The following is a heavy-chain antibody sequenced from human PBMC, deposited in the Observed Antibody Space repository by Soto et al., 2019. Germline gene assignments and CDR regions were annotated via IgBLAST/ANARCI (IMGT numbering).Heavy chain of an antibody. Sequence: GGSLRLSCAASGFTFSAYNVNWVRQAPGKGLEWISYTSGSGTTIYYADSVKGRFTISRDNAKNSLYLQMNSLRAEDTAVYYCARRPKKNAFDIWGQGTMVTVSS. V-gene: IGHV3-48*04. J-gene: IGHJ3*02. CDR1: GFTFSAYN. CDR3: ARRPKKNAFDI. CDR2: TSGSGTTI.